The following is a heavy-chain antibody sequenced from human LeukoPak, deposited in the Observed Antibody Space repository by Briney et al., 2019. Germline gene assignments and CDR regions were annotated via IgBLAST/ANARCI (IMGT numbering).Heavy chain of an antibody. V-gene: IGHV3-23*01. Sequence: GGSLRLSCSASGFTFSSYAMHWVRQAPGKGLQWVSTISVSGDNTYYADSVKGRFTISRDNSKNTLYLQMNSLRADDTAIYYCAKRNSGGPYYFDYWGQGTLVTVSS. CDR1: GFTFSSYA. D-gene: IGHD3-10*01. CDR3: AKRNSGGPYYFDY. CDR2: ISVSGDNT. J-gene: IGHJ4*02.